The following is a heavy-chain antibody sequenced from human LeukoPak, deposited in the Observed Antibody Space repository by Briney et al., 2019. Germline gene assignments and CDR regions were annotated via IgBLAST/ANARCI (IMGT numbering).Heavy chain of an antibody. CDR1: GFTFGNAW. J-gene: IGHJ3*02. V-gene: IGHV3-15*01. D-gene: IGHD3-10*01. CDR3: TTAEKVLWFAPESGTFDI. Sequence: RAGGSLRLSCAASGFTFGNAWMSWVRQAPGKGLEWVGRIKSNPDGETTAYAAPVKGRFTISRDDSKNTLYLQMNSLKTDDTAVYFCTTAEKVLWFAPESGTFDIWGQGTMVTVSS. CDR2: IKSNPDGETT.